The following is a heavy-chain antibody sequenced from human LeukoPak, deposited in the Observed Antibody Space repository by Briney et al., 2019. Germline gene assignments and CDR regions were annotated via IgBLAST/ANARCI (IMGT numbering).Heavy chain of an antibody. J-gene: IGHJ3*01. D-gene: IGHD2-15*01. Sequence: PSGTLSLTCTVSGGSISSSSYYWGWIRQPPGKGLERIGNGYYSGSTYYKPSLKSRVTISVDTSKNQFSLKLSSVTAADTAVYCCARRVVGGSTFDVWGQGTMVTVSS. V-gene: IGHV4-39*01. CDR2: GYYSGST. CDR3: ARRVVGGSTFDV. CDR1: GGSISSSSYY.